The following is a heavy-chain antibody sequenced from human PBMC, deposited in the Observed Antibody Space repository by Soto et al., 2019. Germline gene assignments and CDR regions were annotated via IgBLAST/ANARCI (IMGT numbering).Heavy chain of an antibody. CDR1: GFTFSSYG. CDR3: AREGDFAWLLDS. V-gene: IGHV3-33*01. J-gene: IGHJ4*02. CDR2: IWYDGRNK. D-gene: IGHD3-9*01. Sequence: QVQLVESGGGVVQPGRSLRLSCAASGFTFSSYGMHWVRQAPGKGLEWVAVIWYDGRNKYYADSVKGRFTISRDNSKNTLYVQMNSLRAEDTAVYYCAREGDFAWLLDSWGQGTLVTVSS.